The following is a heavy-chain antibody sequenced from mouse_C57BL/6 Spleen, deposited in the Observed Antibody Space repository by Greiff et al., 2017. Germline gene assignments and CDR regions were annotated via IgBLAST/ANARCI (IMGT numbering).Heavy chain of an antibody. V-gene: IGHV2-9-1*01. J-gene: IGHJ2*01. Sequence: VMLVESGPGLVAPSQSLSITCTVSGFSLTSYAISWVRQPPGKGLEWLGVIWTGGGTNYNSALKSRLSISKDNSKSQVFLKMNSLQTDDTARYYCARAFNYGSSYWFDYWGQGTTLTVSS. CDR1: GFSLTSYA. CDR2: IWTGGGT. D-gene: IGHD1-1*01. CDR3: ARAFNYGSSYWFDY.